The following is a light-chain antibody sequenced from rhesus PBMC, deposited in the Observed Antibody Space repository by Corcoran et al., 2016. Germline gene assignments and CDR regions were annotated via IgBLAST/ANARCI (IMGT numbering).Light chain of an antibody. J-gene: IGKJ2*01. CDR2: YAN. Sequence: DIQMSQSPSSLSASVGDRVTITCRASQGISSYLNWYQQKPGNAPKLLIYYANSLASGDPSMFSGSGSGTDYPLTISSLQPEDFATYYCKQGYRTPYSFGQGTKVQIK. CDR3: KQGYRTPYS. V-gene: IGKV1-32*03. CDR1: QGISSY.